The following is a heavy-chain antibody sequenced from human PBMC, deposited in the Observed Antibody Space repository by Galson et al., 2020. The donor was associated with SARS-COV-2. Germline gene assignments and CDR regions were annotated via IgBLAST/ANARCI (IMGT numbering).Heavy chain of an antibody. J-gene: IGHJ6*03. Sequence: ASVKVTCRASGYKFSDHGFSWVRQAPGQGLEWVGWISGYNGKTNYAQKFQGRVTVTTDTSATTAYMELRSLRSDDTAVYFCARDSRIDIAYYYYYYMDVWGGGTAVTVSS. CDR2: ISGYNGKT. D-gene: IGHD2-21*01. V-gene: IGHV1-18*04. CDR3: ARDSRIDIAYYYYYYMDV. CDR1: GYKFSDHG.